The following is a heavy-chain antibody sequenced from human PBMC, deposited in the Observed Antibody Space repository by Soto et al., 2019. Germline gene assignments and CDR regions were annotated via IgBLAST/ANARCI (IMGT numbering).Heavy chain of an antibody. D-gene: IGHD3-16*01. V-gene: IGHV3-30-3*01. CDR2: ISYDGSDK. J-gene: IGHJ6*02. Sequence: PGGSLRLSCAASGFTFSSYAMHWVRQAPGKGLEWVAVISYDGSDKYYADSVKGRFTTSRDNSKNTLYLQMNSLRAEDTAVYYCARDFGYTLWGYYGMDVWGQGTTVTVSS. CDR1: GFTFSSYA. CDR3: ARDFGYTLWGYYGMDV.